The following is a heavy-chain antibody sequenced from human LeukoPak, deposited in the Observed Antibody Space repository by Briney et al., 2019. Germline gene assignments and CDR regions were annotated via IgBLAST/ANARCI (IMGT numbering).Heavy chain of an antibody. D-gene: IGHD3-3*01. CDR1: GGSISSSNW. CDR3: ARGYDFWSGYYRQNWFDP. V-gene: IGHV4-4*02. CDR2: IYHSGST. Sequence: SGTLSLTCAVSGGSISSSNWWSWVRQPPGKGLEWIGEIYHSGSTNYNPSLKSRVTISVDKSKNQFSLKLSSVTAADTAVYYCARGYDFWSGYYRQNWFDPWGQGTLVTVSS. J-gene: IGHJ5*02.